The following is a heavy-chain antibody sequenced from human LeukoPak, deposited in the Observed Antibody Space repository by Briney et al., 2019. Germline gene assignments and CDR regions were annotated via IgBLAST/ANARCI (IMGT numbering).Heavy chain of an antibody. D-gene: IGHD1-26*01. Sequence: GRSLRLSCAASGFSFSSYAMHWVRQAPGKGLEWVAVTSYDGSNKYYADSVKGRFTISRDNSKNTLYLEMNSLRAEDTAVCYCARGISGSYFFDYWGQGTLVTVSS. CDR2: TSYDGSNK. CDR3: ARGISGSYFFDY. J-gene: IGHJ4*02. CDR1: GFSFSSYA. V-gene: IGHV3-30*01.